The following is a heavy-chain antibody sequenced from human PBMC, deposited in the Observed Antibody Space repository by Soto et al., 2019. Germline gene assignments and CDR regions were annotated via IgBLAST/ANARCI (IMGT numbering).Heavy chain of an antibody. V-gene: IGHV3-23*01. CDR2: ISQGGETT. CDR1: GFTFGSYA. Sequence: EVQLLESGGGLVQPGGSLRLSCAASGFTFGSYAMTWVRQAPGKGLDWVSSISQGGETTWYADSVKGRFTISRDNLPNPLSLQMSSLRDEDTGVYYRAKGESLESRLGLWGQGTLVMVSS. J-gene: IGHJ4*02. D-gene: IGHD3-3*01. CDR3: AKGESLESRLGL.